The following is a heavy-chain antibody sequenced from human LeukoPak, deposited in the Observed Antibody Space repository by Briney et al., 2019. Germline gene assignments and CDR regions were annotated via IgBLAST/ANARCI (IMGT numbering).Heavy chain of an antibody. CDR1: GGSISSGGYY. D-gene: IGHD2-15*01. CDR2: IYYSGST. CDR3: ARESVVVVAAIVSRRYYYYGMDV. Sequence: SQTLSLTCTVSGGSISSGGYYWSWIRQHPGKGLEWIGYIYYSGSTYYNPSLKSQVTISVDTSKNQFSLKLSSVTAADTAVYYCARESVVVVAAIVSRRYYYYGMDVWGQGTTVTVSS. V-gene: IGHV4-31*01. J-gene: IGHJ6*02.